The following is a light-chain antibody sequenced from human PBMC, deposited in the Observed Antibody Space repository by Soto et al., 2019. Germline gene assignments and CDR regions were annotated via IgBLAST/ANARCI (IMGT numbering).Light chain of an antibody. V-gene: IGKV3-15*01. CDR1: QSVDSN. Sequence: IVMTQSPATLTVSPGEKATLSCGASQSVDSNLAWYQQKPGQAPRLLIYRASTRATGVPARFTGSGSGTEFTLTISSLQSEDFAVYYCQQSYSWPRTFGQGTTVEI. CDR2: RAS. J-gene: IGKJ1*01. CDR3: QQSYSWPRT.